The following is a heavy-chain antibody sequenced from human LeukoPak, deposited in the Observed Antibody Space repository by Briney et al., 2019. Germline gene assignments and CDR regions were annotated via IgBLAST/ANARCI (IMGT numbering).Heavy chain of an antibody. CDR3: ARAPVGYCSGGTCKRYFDY. CDR1: GGSISSGGYY. CDR2: IYYSGST. J-gene: IGHJ4*02. Sequence: PSQTLSLTCTVSGGSISSGGYYWSWIRQHPGKGLEWIGYIYYSGSTYYNPSLKSRVTISVDTSKSQFSLKLSSVTAADTAVYYCARAPVGYCSGGTCKRYFDYWGQGTLVTVSS. D-gene: IGHD2-15*01. V-gene: IGHV4-31*03.